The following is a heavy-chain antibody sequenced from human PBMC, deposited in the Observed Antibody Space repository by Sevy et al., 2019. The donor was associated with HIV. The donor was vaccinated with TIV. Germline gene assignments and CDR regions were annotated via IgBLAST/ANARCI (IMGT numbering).Heavy chain of an antibody. J-gene: IGHJ6*02. CDR2: ISTTSTYV. Sequence: GGSLRLSCAASGFTFSSYEMNWVRQAPGKGLDWVSSISTTSTYVYYADSVKGRFTISRDNAKNSLYLQVNSLRAEDTAVYYCARDSGEGYYAMDVWGQGTTVTVSS. CDR1: GFTFSSYE. CDR3: ARDSGEGYYAMDV. V-gene: IGHV3-21*01. D-gene: IGHD3-10*01.